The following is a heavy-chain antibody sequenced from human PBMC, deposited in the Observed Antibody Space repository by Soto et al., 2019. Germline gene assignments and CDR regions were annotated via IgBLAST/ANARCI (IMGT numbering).Heavy chain of an antibody. CDR1: GYAFTTYD. CDR3: ARGYSNGWTHLGTDYHYGLDV. J-gene: IGHJ6*02. D-gene: IGHD6-19*01. V-gene: IGHV1-8*01. Sequence: QVHLEQSGAEVKKPGASVKVSCTASGYAFTTYDINWVRQAPGQGLEWMGWMNPNSGNTGFAQKFQGRVTLTRDTSAPTVYVELSSLTSEDTAVYFCARGYSNGWTHLGTDYHYGLDVWRQGTTVTVSS. CDR2: MNPNSGNT.